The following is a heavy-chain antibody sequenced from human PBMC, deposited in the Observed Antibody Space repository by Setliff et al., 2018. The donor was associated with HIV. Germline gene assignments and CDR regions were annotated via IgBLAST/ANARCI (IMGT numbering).Heavy chain of an antibody. D-gene: IGHD3-10*01. CDR3: TRAYYYGSESYYEDYFDY. CDR2: IKNRPAGGTT. J-gene: IGHJ4*02. Sequence: GGSLRLSCAASGFTFSDVWVNWVRQAPGRGLEWVGRIKNRPAGGTTEYAAPVKGRFTISRDDSKNMAYLQMNSLKIEDTAVYYCTRAYYYGSESYYEDYFDYWGQGTLVTVSS. CDR1: GFTFSDVW. V-gene: IGHV3-15*01.